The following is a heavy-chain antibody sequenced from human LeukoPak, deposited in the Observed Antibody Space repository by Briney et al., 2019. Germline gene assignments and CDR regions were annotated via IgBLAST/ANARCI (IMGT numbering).Heavy chain of an antibody. J-gene: IGHJ6*04. D-gene: IGHD5-12*01. CDR3: TRGGGYSGYDYYYYHGMDV. CDR2: IRSKAYGGTT. Sequence: GGSLRLSCTASGFTFGDYAMSWVRQAPGKGLEWVGFIRSKAYGGTTEYAASVKGRFTISRDDSKSIAYLQMNSLKTEDTAVYYCTRGGGYSGYDYYYYHGMDVWGKGTTVTVSS. CDR1: GFTFGDYA. V-gene: IGHV3-49*04.